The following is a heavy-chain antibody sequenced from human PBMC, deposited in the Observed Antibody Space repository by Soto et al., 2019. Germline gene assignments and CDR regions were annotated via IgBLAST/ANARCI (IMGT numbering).Heavy chain of an antibody. Sequence: ASVKVSCKASGYTFTNYGSNWLRQALGQGIEWMGWCNPKNGNTNYAQTFEGRLTLTTDTSTSTAFMELSNLRSDDTAFYYYARVNFREPFQSWGQGTTVNVS. CDR2: CNPKNGNT. CDR3: ARVNFREPFQS. J-gene: IGHJ5*02. CDR1: GYTFTNYG. V-gene: IGHV1-18*01.